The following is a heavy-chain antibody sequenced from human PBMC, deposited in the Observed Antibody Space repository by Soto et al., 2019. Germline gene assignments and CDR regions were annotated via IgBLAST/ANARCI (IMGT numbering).Heavy chain of an antibody. J-gene: IGHJ4*02. CDR1: GGTFNTYA. CDR2: ISPMFGAA. CDR3: AREVQVHTPAFVC. Sequence: QVQLVQSEAEMKKPGSSVKVSCQSSGGTFNTYAMNWVRQAPGQGPEWMGDISPMFGAANYAPKFQGRVTITADDSTGTSDMQLSSLTSEDTALYCCAREVQVHTPAFVCWGQGTLVTVSS. D-gene: IGHD3-10*01. V-gene: IGHV1-69*19.